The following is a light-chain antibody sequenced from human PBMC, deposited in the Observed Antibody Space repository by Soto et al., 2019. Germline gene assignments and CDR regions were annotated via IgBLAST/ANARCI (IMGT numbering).Light chain of an antibody. CDR3: SSYTSSRTPYV. J-gene: IGLJ1*01. V-gene: IGLV2-14*01. CDR2: DVS. CDR1: SSDVGVYNY. Sequence: QSALTQPASVSGSPGQSITISCTGTSSDVGVYNYVSWYQQHPGKVPKLMIYDVSNRPSGVSNRFSGSKSGNTASLTISGLQAEDEADYYCSSYTSSRTPYVFGTGTKLTVL.